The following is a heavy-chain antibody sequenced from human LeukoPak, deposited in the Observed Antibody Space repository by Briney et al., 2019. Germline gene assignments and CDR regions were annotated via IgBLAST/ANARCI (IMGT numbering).Heavy chain of an antibody. CDR2: ISGSTGNT. Sequence: ASVKVSCKASGYSFTSYGITWVREAPGQGPEWMGWISGSTGNTHYAQSVQGRVTMTTDTATSTAYMELRSLGSDDTAVYYCARQPDYHDSSGNPRYFDLWGRGTLVTVSS. CDR1: GYSFTSYG. V-gene: IGHV1-18*04. J-gene: IGHJ2*01. CDR3: ARQPDYHDSSGNPRYFDL. D-gene: IGHD3-22*01.